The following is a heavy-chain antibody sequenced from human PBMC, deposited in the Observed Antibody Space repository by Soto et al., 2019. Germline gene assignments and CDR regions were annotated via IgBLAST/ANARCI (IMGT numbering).Heavy chain of an antibody. CDR2: IKSKTDGGTT. Sequence: GGSLRLSCAASGFTFSNAWMNWVRQAPGKGLEWVGRIKSKTDGGTTDYAAPVKGRFTISREDSKNTLYLQMNSLKTEDTAVYYCTTDFWSYRNDYYGMDVWGQGTTVTVSS. D-gene: IGHD3-3*01. CDR3: TTDFWSYRNDYYGMDV. CDR1: GFTFSNAW. V-gene: IGHV3-15*07. J-gene: IGHJ6*02.